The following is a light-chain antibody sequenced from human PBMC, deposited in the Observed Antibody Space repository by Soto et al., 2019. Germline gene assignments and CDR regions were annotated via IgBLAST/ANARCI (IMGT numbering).Light chain of an antibody. V-gene: IGKV1-39*01. J-gene: IGKJ1*01. CDR2: AAS. CDR1: QSLSSY. CDR3: QQSYSTHRT. Sequence: DIQMTQSPSSLSASVGDRVTITCRASQSLSSYLNWYQQKPGKAPKLLIYAASSLQSGVPSRFSGSGSGTDFTLTISSLQPEDCATYYCQQSYSTHRTFGQGTKVDIK.